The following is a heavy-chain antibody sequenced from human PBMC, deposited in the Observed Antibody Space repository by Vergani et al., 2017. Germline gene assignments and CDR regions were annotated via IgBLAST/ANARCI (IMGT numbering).Heavy chain of an antibody. CDR1: GFTFSSYG. Sequence: QVQLVESGGGVVQPGRSLRLSCAASGFTFSSYGMHWVRQAPGKGLEWVAVISYDGSNKYYADSVKGRFTISRDNSKITLYLQMNSLRAEDTAVYYCAKDFGVYGSLKNWFDPWGQGTLVTVSS. CDR3: AKDFGVYGSLKNWFDP. V-gene: IGHV3-30*18. J-gene: IGHJ5*02. CDR2: ISYDGSNK. D-gene: IGHD3-10*01.